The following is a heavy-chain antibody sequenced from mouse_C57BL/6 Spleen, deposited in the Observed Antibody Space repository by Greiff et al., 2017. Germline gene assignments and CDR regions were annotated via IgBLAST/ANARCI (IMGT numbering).Heavy chain of an antibody. Sequence: EVKLEESGPGLVKPAQSLSLTCSVTGYSITSGYYWNWIRQFPGNKLEWMGYISYDGSNNYKPSLKNRISITRDTSKNLFFLKLNSVTTEYTATYYCARWATVVANYFGYWGQGTTLTVSS. CDR3: ARWATVVANYFGY. V-gene: IGHV3-6*01. CDR1: GYSITSGYY. D-gene: IGHD1-1*01. J-gene: IGHJ2*01. CDR2: ISYDGSN.